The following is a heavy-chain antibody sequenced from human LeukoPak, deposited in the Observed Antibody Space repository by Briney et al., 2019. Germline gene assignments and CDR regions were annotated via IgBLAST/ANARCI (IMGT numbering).Heavy chain of an antibody. CDR1: GFTFSSYA. D-gene: IGHD6-19*01. V-gene: IGHV3-30-3*01. CDR3: ARDPYSSGWWGYYYYGMDV. J-gene: IGHJ6*02. Sequence: GGSLRLSCAASGFTFSSYAMSWVRQAPGKGLEWVAVISYDGSNKYYADSVKGRFTISRDNSKNTLYLQMNSLRAEDTAVYYCARDPYSSGWWGYYYYGMDVWGQGTTVTVSS. CDR2: ISYDGSNK.